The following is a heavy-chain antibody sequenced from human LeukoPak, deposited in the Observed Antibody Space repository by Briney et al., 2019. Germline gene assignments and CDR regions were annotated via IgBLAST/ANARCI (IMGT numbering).Heavy chain of an antibody. CDR2: IQYDRSNQ. CDR1: GFTFSSYG. D-gene: IGHD3-10*02. CDR3: VELGITMIGGV. Sequence: PGGSLRLSCAASGFTFSSYGMHWVRQAPGKGLEWVAYIQYDRSNQQYAGSVKGRFSISRDNSKNTLSLQMNSLRAEDTAVYYCVELGITMIGGVWGKGTTVTISS. V-gene: IGHV3-30*02. J-gene: IGHJ6*04.